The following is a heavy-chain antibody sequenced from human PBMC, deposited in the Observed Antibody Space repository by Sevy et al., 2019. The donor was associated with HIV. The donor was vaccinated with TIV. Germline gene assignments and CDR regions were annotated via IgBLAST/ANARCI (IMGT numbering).Heavy chain of an antibody. CDR1: GYTFTDYY. V-gene: IGHV1-2*02. CDR3: ARDPSRAAEGWFDP. D-gene: IGHD6-13*01. Sequence: ASVKVSCKASGYTFTDYYMYWVRQAPGQELESMGWINPNSGGTNYAQKFQGRVTMTRDTSISTAYMELSRLRSDDTAMYYCARDPSRAAEGWFDPWGQGTLVTVSS. J-gene: IGHJ5*02. CDR2: INPNSGGT.